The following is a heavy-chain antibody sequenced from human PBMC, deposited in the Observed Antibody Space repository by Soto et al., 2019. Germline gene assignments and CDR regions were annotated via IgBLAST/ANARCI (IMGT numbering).Heavy chain of an antibody. V-gene: IGHV1-18*01. Sequence: ASVKVSCKASGYTFTSYGISWVRQAPGRGLEWMGWISAYNGNTNYAQKLQGRVTMTTDTSTSTAYMELRSLRSDDTAVYYCARDYLHCSGGSCYSRNWFDPWGQGTLVTVSS. CDR3: ARDYLHCSGGSCYSRNWFDP. D-gene: IGHD2-15*01. J-gene: IGHJ5*02. CDR1: GYTFTSYG. CDR2: ISAYNGNT.